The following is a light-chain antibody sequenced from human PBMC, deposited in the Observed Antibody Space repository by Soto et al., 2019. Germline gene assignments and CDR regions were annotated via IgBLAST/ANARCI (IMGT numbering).Light chain of an antibody. V-gene: IGLV2-8*01. CDR2: EVN. Sequence: QSALTQPPSASGSPGQSVTISCTGTSNDVGGYNYVSWYQQYPGKAPKLIIYEVNKRPSGVPDRFSGSKSGNTASLTVSGLQAEDEADYYCSSYEGSKNYVFGTGTKLTVL. CDR1: SNDVGGYNY. J-gene: IGLJ1*01. CDR3: SSYEGSKNYV.